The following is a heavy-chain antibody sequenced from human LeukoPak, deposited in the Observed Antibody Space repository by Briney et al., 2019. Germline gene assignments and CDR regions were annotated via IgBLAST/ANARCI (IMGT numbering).Heavy chain of an antibody. CDR2: IYYSGST. J-gene: IGHJ4*02. CDR1: GGSISSFNYY. CDR3: ARVRGDSPYSFDY. V-gene: IGHV4-39*07. D-gene: IGHD2-21*02. Sequence: SETLSLTCTVSGGSISSFNYYWGWIRQPPGRGLEWIGTIYYSGSTYYNPSLRSRVTISTDTSKNQFSLNLRSVTAADTAVYYCARVRGDSPYSFDYWGQGTLVTVSS.